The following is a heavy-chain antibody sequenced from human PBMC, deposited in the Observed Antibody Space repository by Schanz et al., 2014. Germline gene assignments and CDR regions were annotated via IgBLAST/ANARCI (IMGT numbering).Heavy chain of an antibody. V-gene: IGHV3-23*01. CDR3: AKRMGYCSGGTCYDYYYYGLDV. J-gene: IGHJ6*02. CDR2: ISHSGGSK. CDR1: GFTFNSYA. D-gene: IGHD2-15*01. Sequence: DVQLLESGGGLVQPGGSLRLSCAASGFTFNSYAMTWVRQAPGKGLEWVSSISHSGGSKYYADSVKGRFTISRDNSENTLYLQMSSLSADDTAVFYCAKRMGYCSGGTCYDYYYYGLDVWGQGTTVTVSS.